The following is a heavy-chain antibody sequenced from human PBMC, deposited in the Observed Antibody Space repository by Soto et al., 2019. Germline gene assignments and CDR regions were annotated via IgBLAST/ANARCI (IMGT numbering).Heavy chain of an antibody. J-gene: IGHJ4*02. Sequence: ASVKVSCKASGYTFTSYYMHWVRQAPGQGLEWMGIINPSGGSTSYAQKFQGRVTMTRDTSTSTVYMELSSLRSEDTAVYYCARGVLPLVPAAMGSRRYCSGGSCYSIVYWGQGTLVTVSS. CDR2: INPSGGST. CDR3: ARGVLPLVPAAMGSRRYCSGGSCYSIVY. CDR1: GYTFTSYY. V-gene: IGHV1-46*03. D-gene: IGHD2-15*01.